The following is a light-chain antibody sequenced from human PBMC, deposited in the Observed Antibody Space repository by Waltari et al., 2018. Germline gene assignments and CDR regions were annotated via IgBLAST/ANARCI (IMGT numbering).Light chain of an antibody. CDR2: DTS. V-gene: IGKV3-11*01. Sequence: DIVLTQSPAILSLSPGERASLSCRASQSVTNYLAWYQQKPGQAPRLLIYDTSNRATGIPARFSGSGFGTDFTLTISSLEPEDFAVYYCQQYGGSPYTFGQGTKLEIK. CDR3: QQYGGSPYT. CDR1: QSVTNY. J-gene: IGKJ2*01.